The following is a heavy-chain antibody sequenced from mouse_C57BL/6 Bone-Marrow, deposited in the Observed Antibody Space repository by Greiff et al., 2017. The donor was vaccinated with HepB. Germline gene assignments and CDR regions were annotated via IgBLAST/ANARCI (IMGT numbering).Heavy chain of an antibody. CDR3: ARKGHYYGNGADV. D-gene: IGHD1-1*01. CDR1: GYTFTSYW. V-gene: IGHV1-62-3*01. Sequence: QVQLQQPGAELVKPGASVKLSCKASGYTFTSYWMHWVKQRPGRGLEWIGRIDPGDGDTNYNGKFKGKATLTADKSSSTAYMQLSSLTSEDSAVYFCARKGHYYGNGADVWGTGTTVTVSS. CDR2: IDPGDGDT. J-gene: IGHJ1*03.